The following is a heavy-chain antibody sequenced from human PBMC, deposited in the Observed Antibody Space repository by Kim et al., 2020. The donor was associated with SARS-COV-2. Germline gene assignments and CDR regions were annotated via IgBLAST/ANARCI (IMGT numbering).Heavy chain of an antibody. J-gene: IGHJ4*02. CDR2: DGGAT. Sequence: DGGATDYAPPVKGRFIISRDDSGTPLYLQMNSLTIEDTAVYYCTASFFESWGQGTLVTVSS. D-gene: IGHD3-3*02. CDR3: TASFFES. V-gene: IGHV3-15*01.